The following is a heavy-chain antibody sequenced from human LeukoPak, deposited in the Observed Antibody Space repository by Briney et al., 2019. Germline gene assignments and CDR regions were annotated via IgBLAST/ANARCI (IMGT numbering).Heavy chain of an antibody. V-gene: IGHV3-74*01. CDR2: INSDGSST. J-gene: IGHJ4*02. D-gene: IGHD2-15*01. CDR3: ARDSCSGGSCYPGRADFDY. CDR1: GFTFSSYW. Sequence: GGSLRLSCAASGFTFSSYWMHWVRQAPGKGLVWVSRINSDGSSTSYADSVKGRYTISRDNAKNTLYLQMNSLRAEDTAVYYCARDSCSGGSCYPGRADFDYWGQGTLVTVSS.